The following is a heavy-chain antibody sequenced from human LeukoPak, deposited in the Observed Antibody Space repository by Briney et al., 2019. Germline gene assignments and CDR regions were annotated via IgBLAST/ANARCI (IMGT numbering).Heavy chain of an antibody. J-gene: IGHJ6*03. CDR1: GGSISSSSYY. Sequence: SETLSLTCTVSGGSISSSSYYWGWIRQPPGKGLEWIGSIYYSGSTYYNPSLKSRVTISVDTSKNQFSLKLSSVTAADTAVYYCARVYDSGSQAYFYYMDVWGKGTTVTISS. D-gene: IGHD3-10*01. CDR2: IYYSGST. V-gene: IGHV4-39*07. CDR3: ARVYDSGSQAYFYYMDV.